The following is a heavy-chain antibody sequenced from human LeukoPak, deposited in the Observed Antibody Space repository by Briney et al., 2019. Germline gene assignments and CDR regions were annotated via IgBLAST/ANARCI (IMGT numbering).Heavy chain of an antibody. V-gene: IGHV3-20*04. J-gene: IGHJ4*02. D-gene: IGHD2-2*01. CDR2: INWSGGST. CDR1: GFAFDEHG. Sequence: GGSLRLSCTASGFAFDEHGMSWVRQVPGKGLEWVSGINWSGGSTGYADPLRGRFTISRDNAKNSLYLQMDSLRAEDTALYYCARARITSPFYFDYLGQGALVTVSS. CDR3: ARARITSPFYFDY.